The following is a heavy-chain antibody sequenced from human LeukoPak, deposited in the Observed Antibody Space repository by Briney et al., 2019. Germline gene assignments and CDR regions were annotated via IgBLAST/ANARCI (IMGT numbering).Heavy chain of an antibody. Sequence: ASVKVSCKACGGTFSSYAINWVRQAPGQGLEWMGGIIPIFGTANYAQKFQGRVTITTDESTSTAYMELSSLRSEDTAVYYCASIQQQPYWGQGTLVTVSS. CDR3: ASIQQQPY. J-gene: IGHJ4*02. CDR2: IIPIFGTA. V-gene: IGHV1-69*05. D-gene: IGHD6-13*01. CDR1: GGTFSSYA.